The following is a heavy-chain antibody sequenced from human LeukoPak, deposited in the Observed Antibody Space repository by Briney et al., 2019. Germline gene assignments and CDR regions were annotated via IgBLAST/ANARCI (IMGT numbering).Heavy chain of an antibody. CDR2: IDPSGDST. V-gene: IGHV1-46*01. J-gene: IGHJ4*02. Sequence: ASVKVSCKEPGYTFTRYYLHWVRQTPGQGLEWMGIIDPSGDSTSYAQKFQGRVTMTRDTSTSTVYMELSSLRSEDTAVYYCAREGQRHYFDYWGQGTLVTVSS. CDR3: AREGQRHYFDY. CDR1: GYTFTRYY.